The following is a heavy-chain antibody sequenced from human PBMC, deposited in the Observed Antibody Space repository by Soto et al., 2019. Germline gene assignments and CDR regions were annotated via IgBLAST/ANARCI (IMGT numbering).Heavy chain of an antibody. CDR1: GFTFSSYE. CDR3: ARVGPSRDFWSGYYDY. V-gene: IGHV3-48*03. Sequence: GGSLRLSCAASGFTFSSYEMNWVRQAPGKGLEWVSYISSSGSTIYYADSVKGRFTISRDNAKNSLYLQMNSLRAEDTAVYYCARVGPSRDFWSGYYDYWGQGTLVTVSS. D-gene: IGHD3-3*01. CDR2: ISSSGSTI. J-gene: IGHJ4*02.